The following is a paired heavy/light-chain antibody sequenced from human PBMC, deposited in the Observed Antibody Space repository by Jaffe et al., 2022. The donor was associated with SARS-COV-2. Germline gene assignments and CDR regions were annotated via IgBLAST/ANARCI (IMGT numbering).Light chain of an antibody. V-gene: IGLV2-14*01. CDR2: EVS. J-gene: IGLJ1*01. CDR1: SSDVGGYNY. CDR3: SSQRGSSTLYV. Sequence: QSALTQPASVSGSPGQSITISCSGTSSDVGGYNYVSWYQQHPGKAPKLMIYEVSNRPSGVPDRFSGSKSGNTASLTISGLQPEDEADYYCSSQRGSSTLYVFGTGTKVSVL.
Heavy chain of an antibody. D-gene: IGHD1-26*01. CDR2: IWYDGSQK. J-gene: IGHJ4*02. V-gene: IGHV3-33*01. Sequence: QVQLVESGGGVVLPGRSLRLSCTASGFTFSSYDIHWVRQAPGKGLEWVGVIWYDGSQKYYTDSVKGRFTISRDNSKDTLYLQINSLRAEDTAVYYCARDYPTARAKDYWGQGTLVTVSS. CDR3: ARDYPTARAKDY. CDR1: GFTFSSYD.